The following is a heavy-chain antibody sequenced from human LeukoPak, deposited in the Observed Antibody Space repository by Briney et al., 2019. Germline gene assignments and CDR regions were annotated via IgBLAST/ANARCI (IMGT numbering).Heavy chain of an antibody. V-gene: IGHV4-59*01. J-gene: IGHJ5*02. D-gene: IGHD3-22*01. CDR1: GGSISSYY. Sequence: SETLSLTCTVSGGSISSYYWSWIRQPPGKGLEWIGYMYNSGTTNYNPSLKSRVTISIDTSKNQFSLKLSSVTAADTAVYYCARATYYYDSSGYYARWFNPWGQGTLVTVSS. CDR3: ARATYYYDSSGYYARWFNP. CDR2: MYNSGTT.